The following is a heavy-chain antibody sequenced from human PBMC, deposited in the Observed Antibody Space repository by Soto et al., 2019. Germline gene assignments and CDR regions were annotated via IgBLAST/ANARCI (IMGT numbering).Heavy chain of an antibody. CDR3: ARDSGEVAARGMDV. V-gene: IGHV4-59*11. CDR2: IDYSGST. J-gene: IGHJ6*02. Sequence: SETLSLTCTVSGGSISSHYWSWIRQSPGKGMEWIGNIDYSGSTNYNPSLKSRVTIPVDTSKNQFSLKLSSVTAADTAVYYCARDSGEVAARGMDVWGQGTTVTVSS. D-gene: IGHD6-6*01. CDR1: GGSISSHY.